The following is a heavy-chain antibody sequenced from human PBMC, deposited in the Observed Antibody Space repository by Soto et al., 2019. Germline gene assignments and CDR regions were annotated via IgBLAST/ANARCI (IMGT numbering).Heavy chain of an antibody. Sequence: QVQLVQSGAEVKKPGSSVKVSCKASGGTFSSYAISWVRQAPGQGLEWMGGIIPIFGTANYAQKFQGRVTITADESTSTAYMELSSLRSEDTAVYYSARGFDILVVVAATWYYYGMDVWGQGTTVTVSS. V-gene: IGHV1-69*01. CDR1: GGTFSSYA. J-gene: IGHJ6*02. D-gene: IGHD2-15*01. CDR2: IIPIFGTA. CDR3: ARGFDILVVVAATWYYYGMDV.